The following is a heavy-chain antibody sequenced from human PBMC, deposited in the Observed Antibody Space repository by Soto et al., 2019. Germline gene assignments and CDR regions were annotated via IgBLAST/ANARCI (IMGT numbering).Heavy chain of an antibody. J-gene: IGHJ4*02. CDR3: ARAGSYYYDSSGYYGDPYDY. CDR2: IYYSGST. Sequence: QVQLQESGPGLVKPSETLSLTCTVSGGSISSYYWSWIRQPPGKGLEWIGHIYYSGSTNYNPSLKSRVTISVDTSKNQFSLKLSSVTAADTAVYYCARAGSYYYDSSGYYGDPYDYWGQGTLVTVSS. D-gene: IGHD3-22*01. CDR1: GGSISSYY. V-gene: IGHV4-59*01.